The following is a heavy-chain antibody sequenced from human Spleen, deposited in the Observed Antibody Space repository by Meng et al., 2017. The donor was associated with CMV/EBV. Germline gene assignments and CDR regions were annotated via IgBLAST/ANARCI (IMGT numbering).Heavy chain of an antibody. Sequence: CAASGFTFSSYWMHWVRQAPGKGLVWVSRINSDGSSTSYADSVKGRFTISRDNAKNTLYLQMNSLRAEDTAVYYCSTGYSSSWYAGYWGQGTLVTVSS. V-gene: IGHV3-74*01. CDR2: INSDGSST. CDR1: GFTFSSYW. CDR3: STGYSSSWYAGY. J-gene: IGHJ4*02. D-gene: IGHD6-13*01.